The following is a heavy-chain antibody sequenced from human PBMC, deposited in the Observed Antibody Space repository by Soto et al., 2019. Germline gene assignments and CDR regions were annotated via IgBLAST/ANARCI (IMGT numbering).Heavy chain of an antibody. CDR1: GFTFSSYD. V-gene: IGHV3-13*01. D-gene: IGHD2-15*01. Sequence: GGSLRLSCAASGFTFSSYDMHWVRQATGKGLEWVSAIGTAGDTYYPGSVKGRFTISRENAKNSLYLQMNSLRAGDTAVYYCARFPASRVVAAKDWYFDLWGRGTLVTVSS. CDR3: ARFPASRVVAAKDWYFDL. CDR2: IGTAGDT. J-gene: IGHJ2*01.